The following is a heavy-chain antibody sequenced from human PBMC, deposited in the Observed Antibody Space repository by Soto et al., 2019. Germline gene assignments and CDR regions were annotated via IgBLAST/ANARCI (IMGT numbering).Heavy chain of an antibody. CDR3: ARHGWNYRIFDYGLDV. J-gene: IGHJ6*02. V-gene: IGHV6-1*01. Sequence: QVQLQQSGPRVVKPSQTLSLTCVISGDSVSTYSAAWNWIRQSPSRGLEWLGRTYYRSKWYNDYAVSVKSRITINPDTSRNEFSLQLNSVTPEDTAVYYCARHGWNYRIFDYGLDVWGQGTSVTVSS. D-gene: IGHD1-7*01. CDR2: TYYRSKWYN. CDR1: GDSVSTYSAA.